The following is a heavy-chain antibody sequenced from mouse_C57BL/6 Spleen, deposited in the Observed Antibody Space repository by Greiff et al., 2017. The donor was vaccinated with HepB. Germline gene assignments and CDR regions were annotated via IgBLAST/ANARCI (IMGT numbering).Heavy chain of an antibody. V-gene: IGHV5-17*01. CDR1: GFTFSDYG. Sequence: DVMLVESGGGLVKPGGSLKLSCAASGFTFSDYGMHWVRQAPEKGLEWVAYISSGSSTIYYADTVKGRFTISRDNAKNTLFLQMTSLRSEDTAMYYCARRRVITTVVEYFDYWGQGTTLTVSS. J-gene: IGHJ2*01. CDR2: ISSGSSTI. D-gene: IGHD1-1*01. CDR3: ARRRVITTVVEYFDY.